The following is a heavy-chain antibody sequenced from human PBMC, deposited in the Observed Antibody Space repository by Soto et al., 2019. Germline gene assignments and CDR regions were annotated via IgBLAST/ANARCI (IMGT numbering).Heavy chain of an antibody. CDR3: AKDLSAGYYYGIDV. Sequence: PEGSLRLSCVASGCTFSSYGMHWVRQAPGKGLEWVAVISYDGSNKYYADSVKGRFTISRDNSKNTLYLQMNSLRAEDTAVYYCAKDLSAGYYYGIDVWGQGTTVTVSS. CDR2: ISYDGSNK. CDR1: GCTFSSYG. J-gene: IGHJ6*02. V-gene: IGHV3-30*18.